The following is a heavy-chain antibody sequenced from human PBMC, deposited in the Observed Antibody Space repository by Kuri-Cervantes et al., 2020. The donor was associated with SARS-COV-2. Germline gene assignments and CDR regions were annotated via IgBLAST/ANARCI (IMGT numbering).Heavy chain of an antibody. CDR1: GFTFSSYS. J-gene: IGHJ6*03. V-gene: IGHV3-21*01. Sequence: SLKISCAASGFTFSSYSMNWVRQAPGKGLEWVSSISSSSSYIFYADSVKGRFTISIDNAKNSRYLQMTSLRAEDTAVYYCARGQYYDFWSGYLSVYYYYMDVWVKGTKVTVSS. CDR3: ARGQYYDFWSGYLSVYYYYMDV. CDR2: ISSSSSYI. D-gene: IGHD3-3*01.